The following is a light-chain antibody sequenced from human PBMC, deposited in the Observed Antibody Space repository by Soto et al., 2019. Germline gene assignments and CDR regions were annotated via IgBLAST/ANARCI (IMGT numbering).Light chain of an antibody. Sequence: EIVMTQSPATLSVSPGERATLSCRASQSVSSNLAWYQQKPGQAPRLLIYGASTRATGIPARFSGSGSGTEFTLTISSLQSEDVAVYSCQQYNNWPPLYTFGQGTKLDIK. CDR2: GAS. CDR1: QSVSSN. J-gene: IGKJ2*01. V-gene: IGKV3-15*01. CDR3: QQYNNWPPLYT.